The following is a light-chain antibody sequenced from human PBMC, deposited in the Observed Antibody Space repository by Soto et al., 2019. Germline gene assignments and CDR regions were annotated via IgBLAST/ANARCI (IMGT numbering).Light chain of an antibody. J-gene: IGKJ1*01. CDR1: QTINKY. V-gene: IGKV1-39*01. Sequence: DIQMTQSPSSLSASVGDRVTITCRASQTINKYLNWYQQKPGKAPKVLIYAASSLESGVPSRFSGSGSGTDFPLTISSLQSEDFATYYCQQRYSEGTFGHGTKVEIK. CDR3: QQRYSEGT. CDR2: AAS.